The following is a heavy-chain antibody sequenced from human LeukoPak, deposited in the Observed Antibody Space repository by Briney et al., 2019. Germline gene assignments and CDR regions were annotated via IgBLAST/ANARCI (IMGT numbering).Heavy chain of an antibody. Sequence: GASVKVSCKASGGTFSSYAISWVRQAPGQGLEWMGGIIPIFGTANYAQKFQGRVTITADESTSTVYMELSSLRSEDTAVYYCARGVGYCSGGSCYSWNYFDYWGQGTLVTVSS. J-gene: IGHJ4*02. V-gene: IGHV1-69*13. CDR1: GGTFSSYA. CDR3: ARGVGYCSGGSCYSWNYFDY. CDR2: IIPIFGTA. D-gene: IGHD2-15*01.